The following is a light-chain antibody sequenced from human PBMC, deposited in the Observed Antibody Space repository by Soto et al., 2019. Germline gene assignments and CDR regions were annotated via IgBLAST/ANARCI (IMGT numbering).Light chain of an antibody. CDR1: QSVSSY. CDR3: QQYGSSGT. Sequence: EIVLTQSPGTLSLSPGERATLSCRASQSVSSYLAWYQQKPGQAPRLLMYEASNRATGIPDRFSGSGSGTDFTLTISRLEPEDFAVYYCQQYGSSGTFGQGTKVDIK. V-gene: IGKV3-20*01. J-gene: IGKJ1*01. CDR2: EAS.